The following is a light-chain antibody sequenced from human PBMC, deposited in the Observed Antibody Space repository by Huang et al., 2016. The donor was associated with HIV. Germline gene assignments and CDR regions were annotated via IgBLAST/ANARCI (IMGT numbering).Light chain of an antibody. Sequence: IRMTQSPSSLSASTGDRVTITCRARQNVGTSLAWYQQRPGRAPVLLVYDSSTLQRWVPSRFSGSGSRTVFTLTIGCLQVEDAATYYCQHSDGLSPLTFGGGT. J-gene: IGKJ4*01. V-gene: IGKV1-8*01. CDR1: QNVGTS. CDR3: QHSDGLSPLT. CDR2: DSS.